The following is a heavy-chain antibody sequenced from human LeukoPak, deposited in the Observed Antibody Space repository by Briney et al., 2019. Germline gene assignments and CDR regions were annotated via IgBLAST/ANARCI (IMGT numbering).Heavy chain of an antibody. J-gene: IGHJ2*01. V-gene: IGHV1-69*04. CDR3: ARDSSPPYWYFNL. Sequence: SVKVSCKASGGTFSSYAISWVRQAPGQGLEWMGRIIPILGIANYAQKFQGRVTITADKSTSTAYMELSSLRSEDTAVYYCARDSSPPYWYFNLWGRGTLVTVSS. CDR2: IIPILGIA. CDR1: GGTFSSYA.